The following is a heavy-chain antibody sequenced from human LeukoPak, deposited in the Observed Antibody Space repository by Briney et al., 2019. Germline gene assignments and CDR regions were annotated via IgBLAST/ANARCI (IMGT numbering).Heavy chain of an antibody. Sequence: ASVKVSCKASGYTFTGYYMHWVRQAPGQGVEGMGWINPNSGGTNYAQKFQGRVTMTRDTSISTAYMELSRLRSDDTAVYYCAIAAAGSDVDYWGQGTLVTVSS. CDR1: GYTFTGYY. CDR3: AIAAAGSDVDY. J-gene: IGHJ4*02. D-gene: IGHD6-13*01. CDR2: INPNSGGT. V-gene: IGHV1-2*02.